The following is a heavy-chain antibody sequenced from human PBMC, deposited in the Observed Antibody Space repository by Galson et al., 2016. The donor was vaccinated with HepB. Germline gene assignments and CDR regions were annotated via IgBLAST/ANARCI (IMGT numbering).Heavy chain of an antibody. V-gene: IGHV1-3*04. J-gene: IGHJ6*02. D-gene: IGHD3-16*02. CDR2: INTDNGST. CDR3: ARLGHHSKNSYRHYYGLDV. CDR1: GYAFTTYV. Sequence: SVKVSCKASGYAFTTYVMQWVRQAPGQRPEWMGWINTDNGSTKYSQKFQGRVTMTRDTSATTVYKDLRRLRSEDTAVYYCARLGHHSKNSYRHYYGLDVWGQGTTVTLSS.